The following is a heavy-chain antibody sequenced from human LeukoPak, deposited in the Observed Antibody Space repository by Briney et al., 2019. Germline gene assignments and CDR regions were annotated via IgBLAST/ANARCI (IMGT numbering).Heavy chain of an antibody. CDR2: IIPIFGTA. J-gene: IGHJ4*02. Sequence: ASVKVSCKASGGTFSSYAISWVRQAPGQGLEWMGGIIPIFGTANYAQKFQGRVTITTDESTSTAYMELSSLRSEDTAVYYCAREGRLTPYSDYWGQGTLVTVSS. D-gene: IGHD4/OR15-4a*01. CDR3: AREGRLTPYSDY. V-gene: IGHV1-69*05. CDR1: GGTFSSYA.